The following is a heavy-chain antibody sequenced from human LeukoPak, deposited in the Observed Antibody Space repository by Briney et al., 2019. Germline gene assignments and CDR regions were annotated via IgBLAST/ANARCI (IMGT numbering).Heavy chain of an antibody. V-gene: IGHV4-59*11. CDR3: ARVFSDSSGYPFDN. CDR2: ISYSGRT. Sequence: PSETLSLTCIVSGGSISDHYWSWIRQPPGKGLDWIGHISYSGRTNYNPSLKSRVTISSDTSRNQFSLKLTSVTAADTAVYYCARVFSDSSGYPFDNWGQGTLVTVSS. D-gene: IGHD3-22*01. CDR1: GGSISDHY. J-gene: IGHJ4*02.